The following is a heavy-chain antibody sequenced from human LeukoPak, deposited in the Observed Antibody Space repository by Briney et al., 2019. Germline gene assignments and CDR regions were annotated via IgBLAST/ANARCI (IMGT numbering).Heavy chain of an antibody. D-gene: IGHD3-3*01. CDR1: GFTFSSYW. CDR2: IKQDGSEE. Sequence: GGSRRLSCAASGFTFSSYWMSWVRQAPGKGLEWVANIKQDGSEEYYVDSVKGRFTISRDNAKNPLYLQMNSLRAEDTAVYYCAKDYRPHDFWSGLVDYWGQGTLVTVSS. CDR3: AKDYRPHDFWSGLVDY. V-gene: IGHV3-7*01. J-gene: IGHJ4*02.